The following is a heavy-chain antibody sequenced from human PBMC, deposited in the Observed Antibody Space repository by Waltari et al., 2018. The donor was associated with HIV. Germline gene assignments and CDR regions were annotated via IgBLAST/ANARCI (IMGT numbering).Heavy chain of an antibody. CDR3: ARLYDWNDGGWFDP. CDR1: GGSISSSTYY. D-gene: IGHD1-20*01. V-gene: IGHV4-39*01. Sequence: QLQLQESGPGLVKPSETLSLTCPVSGGSISSSTYYWGWIRQPPGKGLEWIGSIYSTGSTYYNPSLKSRITIFLDTSKNQFSLKLSSVTAADTALYYCARLYDWNDGGWFDPWGQGTLVSVSS. J-gene: IGHJ5*02. CDR2: IYSTGST.